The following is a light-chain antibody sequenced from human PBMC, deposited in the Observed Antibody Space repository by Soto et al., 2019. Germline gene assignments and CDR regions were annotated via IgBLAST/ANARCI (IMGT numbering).Light chain of an antibody. CDR3: CSYGGGRTPLG. V-gene: IGLV2-11*01. CDR1: RSDVGGYKY. Sequence: QSVLPQPRSVSGSPGQSVAISCTGSRSDVGGYKYVSWYQQFPGKAPKLIIYDVSRRPSGVPDRFSGSKSGNTASLTISGLQAEDEGDYYCCSYGGGRTPLGFGGGTKLTVL. CDR2: DVS. J-gene: IGLJ2*01.